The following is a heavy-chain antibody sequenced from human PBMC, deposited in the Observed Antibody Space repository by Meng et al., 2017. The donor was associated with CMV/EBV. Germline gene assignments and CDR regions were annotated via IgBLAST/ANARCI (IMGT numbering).Heavy chain of an antibody. CDR1: GFTFSDYY. Sequence: GGSLRLSCAASGFTFSDYYMSWIRQAPGKGLEWVSYISSSGSTIYYADSVKGRFTISRDNAKNSLYLQMNSLRAEDTAVYYCARSRIQLWLHHYYYGMDVWGQGTTVTVSS. V-gene: IGHV3-11*01. D-gene: IGHD5-18*01. J-gene: IGHJ6*02. CDR3: ARSRIQLWLHHYYYGMDV. CDR2: ISSSGSTI.